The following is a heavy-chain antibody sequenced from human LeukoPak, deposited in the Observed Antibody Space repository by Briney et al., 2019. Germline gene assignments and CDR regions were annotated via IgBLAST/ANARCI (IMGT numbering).Heavy chain of an antibody. V-gene: IGHV3-7*01. CDR3: ARDFEISSG. Sequence: GGSLRLSCVASGFTFSSYWMSWVRQAPGKGLEWVANIKQDESEKYYVDSVKGRFTISRDNAKNSLHLQMNSLRAEDTAVYYCARDFEISSGWGQGTLVTVSS. CDR1: GFTFSSYW. J-gene: IGHJ4*02. CDR2: IKQDESEK. D-gene: IGHD6-19*01.